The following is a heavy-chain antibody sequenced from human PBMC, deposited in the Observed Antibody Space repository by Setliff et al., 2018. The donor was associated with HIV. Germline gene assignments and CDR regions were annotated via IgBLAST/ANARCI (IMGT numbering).Heavy chain of an antibody. Sequence: PGGSLRLSCAASGFTFSSYAMHWIRQGSGKGLEWVAVIWYDGSNKYYADSVKGRFTVSRDNSKNTLFLQMNSLTVEDTAIYYCARGRKELLFARRDTGFDYWGQGTLVTVSS. CDR1: GFTFSSYA. J-gene: IGHJ4*02. V-gene: IGHV3-33*08. CDR3: ARGRKELLFARRDTGFDY. CDR2: IWYDGSNK. D-gene: IGHD2-21*02.